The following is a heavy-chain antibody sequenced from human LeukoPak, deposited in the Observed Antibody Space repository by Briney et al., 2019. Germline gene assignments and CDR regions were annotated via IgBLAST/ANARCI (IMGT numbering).Heavy chain of an antibody. CDR1: GDSISSYY. D-gene: IGHD2-2*01. J-gene: IGHJ5*02. CDR3: ARQPEGVNWFDP. V-gene: IGHV4-59*08. CDR2: IYYTGNT. Sequence: SETLSLTCTVSGDSISSYYWAWIRQPPGKGLEWIGYIYYTGNTNYNPSLRSRVTISVEKSKNQFSLKLNSVTAADTAEYYCARQPEGVNWFDPWGQGTLFTVSS.